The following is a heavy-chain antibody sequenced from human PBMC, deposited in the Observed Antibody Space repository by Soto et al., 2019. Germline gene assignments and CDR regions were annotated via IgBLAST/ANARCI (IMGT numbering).Heavy chain of an antibody. CDR1: GFTFSSYA. V-gene: IGHV3-23*01. CDR2: ISGSGGST. CDR3: AKDSVAIAVAGYFDY. Sequence: RLSCAASGFTFSSYAMSWVRQAPGKGLEWVSAISGSGGSTYYADSVKGRFTISRDNSKNTLYLQMNSLRAEDTAVYYCAKDSVAIAVAGYFDYWGQGTLVTVSS. J-gene: IGHJ4*02. D-gene: IGHD6-19*01.